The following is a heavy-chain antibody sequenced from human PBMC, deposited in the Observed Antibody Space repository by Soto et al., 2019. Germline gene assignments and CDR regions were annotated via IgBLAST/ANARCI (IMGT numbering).Heavy chain of an antibody. CDR3: ATAAASAVYYDSSGYYLGIYHY. J-gene: IGHJ4*02. V-gene: IGHV1-24*01. Sequence: ASVKVSCKVSGYTLTELSMHWVRQAPGKGLEWMGGFDPEDGETIYAQKFQGRVTMTEDTSTDTAYMELSSLRSEDTAVYYCATAAASAVYYDSSGYYLGIYHYWGQGTLVTVSS. CDR1: GYTLTELS. D-gene: IGHD3-22*01. CDR2: FDPEDGET.